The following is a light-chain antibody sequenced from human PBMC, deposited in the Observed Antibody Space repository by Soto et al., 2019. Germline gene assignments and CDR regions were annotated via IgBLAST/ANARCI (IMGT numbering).Light chain of an antibody. V-gene: IGKV1D-12*01. Sequence: DIQMTQSPSSVSASVGDRVTITCRASRDISTWLTWYQKKPGKAPKLLIYGASNLQSGVPSRFSGRGSGTDFTLTISSLQAEDFGAYYCQQANSFPFIFAQGTKVDIK. CDR1: RDISTW. J-gene: IGKJ2*01. CDR3: QQANSFPFI. CDR2: GAS.